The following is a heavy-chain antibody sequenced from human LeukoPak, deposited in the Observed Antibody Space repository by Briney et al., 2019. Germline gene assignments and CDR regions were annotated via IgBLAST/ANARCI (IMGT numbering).Heavy chain of an antibody. V-gene: IGHV3-21*01. Sequence: GGSLRLSCAASGFTFSSYRMNWVRQAPGKGLEWVSSISSNSIYYVDSAKGRFTISRDNTKNSLYLQMNSLRAEDTAVYYCARYYYDTSDYYALYSYHYYIDVWGKGTTVTVSS. CDR2: ISSNSI. J-gene: IGHJ6*03. D-gene: IGHD3-22*01. CDR3: ARYYYDTSDYYALYSYHYYIDV. CDR1: GFTFSSYR.